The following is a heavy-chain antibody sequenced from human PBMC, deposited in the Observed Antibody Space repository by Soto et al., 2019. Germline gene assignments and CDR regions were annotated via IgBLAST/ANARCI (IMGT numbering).Heavy chain of an antibody. CDR1: GFTFGDYA. J-gene: IGHJ6*02. Sequence: GGSLRLSCTASGFTFGDYAMSWFRQAPGKGLEWVGFIRSKAYGGTTEYAASVKGRFTISRDDSKSIAYLQMNSLKTEDTAVYYCTGPGKVRGVIDLLDYYYYGMDVWGQGTTVTVSS. D-gene: IGHD3-10*01. CDR2: IRSKAYGGTT. CDR3: TGPGKVRGVIDLLDYYYYGMDV. V-gene: IGHV3-49*03.